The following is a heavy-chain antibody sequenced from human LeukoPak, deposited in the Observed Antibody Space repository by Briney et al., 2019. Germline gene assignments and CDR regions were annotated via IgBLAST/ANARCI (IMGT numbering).Heavy chain of an antibody. Sequence: GGSLRLSCLATGFALSTYAMHWVRQAPGKGLEHVSTISTDGRNTYYAGSVKGRFTISRDTSKNTLYLQMSSLRGDDTAVYYCLKGSQGPIWQQLVPDHWGQGTQVTVSS. D-gene: IGHD6-13*01. CDR2: ISTDGRNT. CDR1: GFALSTYA. J-gene: IGHJ4*02. V-gene: IGHV3-64D*06. CDR3: LKGSQGPIWQQLVPDH.